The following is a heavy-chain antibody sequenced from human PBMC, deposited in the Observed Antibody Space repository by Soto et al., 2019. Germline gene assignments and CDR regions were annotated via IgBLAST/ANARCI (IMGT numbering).Heavy chain of an antibody. Sequence: VQLVESGGGVVQPGTSLRLSCAASGFTFRTYAMYWVRQAPGEGLEWVAVISYDGSNKYYADSVKGRFTISRDDSKNTLYLQMNSLGAGDTAVYYCARNSPPDYWGQGTLVTVSS. CDR3: ARNSPPDY. V-gene: IGHV3-30-3*01. CDR1: GFTFRTYA. CDR2: ISYDGSNK. J-gene: IGHJ4*02.